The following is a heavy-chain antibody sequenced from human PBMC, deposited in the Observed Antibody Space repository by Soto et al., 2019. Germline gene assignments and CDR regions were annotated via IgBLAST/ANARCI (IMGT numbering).Heavy chain of an antibody. J-gene: IGHJ4*02. CDR2: INPTGANT. Sequence: PGVSLRLSCAASGFTFSSSAMSWVRQAPGTGLEWVSTINPTGANTHYADSAKGRFTISRDNSRNTVDLQMSSLRAADTALYYGVSWVSDHFDYWGQGTPVTAPQ. CDR3: VSWVSDHFDY. V-gene: IGHV3-23*01. D-gene: IGHD3-16*01. CDR1: GFTFSSSA.